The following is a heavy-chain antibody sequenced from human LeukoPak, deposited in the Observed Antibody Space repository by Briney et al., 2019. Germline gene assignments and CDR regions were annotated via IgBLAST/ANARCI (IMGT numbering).Heavy chain of an antibody. D-gene: IGHD1-14*01. V-gene: IGHV4-59*01. CDR1: GGSISSYY. Sequence: SETLSLTCPVSGGSISSYYWSWIRQPPGKGLEWIGYIYYTGDTHYNFSLKSRVTISVATSKNQFSLKLSSVTAADTATYYCAREGRDRNRFEYWGHGTLVTVSS. J-gene: IGHJ4*01. CDR2: IYYTGDT. CDR3: AREGRDRNRFEY.